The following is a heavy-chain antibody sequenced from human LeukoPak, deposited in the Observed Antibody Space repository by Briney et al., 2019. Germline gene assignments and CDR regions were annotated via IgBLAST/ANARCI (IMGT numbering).Heavy chain of an antibody. CDR2: ISSSGSTM. CDR1: GFTFTDYF. CDR3: TRGSYGDYEY. D-gene: IGHD4-17*01. V-gene: IGHV3-11*01. J-gene: IGHJ4*02. Sequence: GGSLRLSCAASGFTFTDYFMTWIRQAPGKGLEWVSYISSSGSTMYYADSVKGRFTISRDNAKNSLYLQMNSLRAEDTAVYYCTRGSYGDYEYWGQGTLVTVSS.